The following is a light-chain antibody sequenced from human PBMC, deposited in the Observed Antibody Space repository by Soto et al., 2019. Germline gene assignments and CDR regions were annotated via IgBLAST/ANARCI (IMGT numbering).Light chain of an antibody. CDR2: YDG. CDR1: NIGRKS. V-gene: IGLV3-21*04. CDR3: QVWDSGVDHII. Sequence: YELTQPPSVSVAPGKTASITCEGNNIGRKSVHWYQQRPGQAPMVVIYYDGDRPSGIPERFSGSNSGTAATLTISGVEAGDEADYYCQVWDSGVDHIIFGGGTKLTVL. J-gene: IGLJ2*01.